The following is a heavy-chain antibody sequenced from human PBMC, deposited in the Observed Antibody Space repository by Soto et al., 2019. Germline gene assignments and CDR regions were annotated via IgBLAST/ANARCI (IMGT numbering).Heavy chain of an antibody. CDR2: TFYRSRWYT. Sequence: PSQTLSLTCVISGDSVSSDSATWNWIRQSPSRGLEWLGRTFYRSRWYTDYALSLTSRITIKPDTSNIQFSLHLNSVTPDDTAVYYCARGVVPSAPGDAFDIWGQGTVVTVSS. CDR1: GDSVSSDSAT. D-gene: IGHD2-2*01. CDR3: ARGVVPSAPGDAFDI. V-gene: IGHV6-1*01. J-gene: IGHJ3*02.